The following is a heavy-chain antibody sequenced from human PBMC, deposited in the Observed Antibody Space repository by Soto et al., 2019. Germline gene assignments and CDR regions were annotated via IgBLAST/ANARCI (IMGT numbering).Heavy chain of an antibody. Sequence: ASVKVSCKASGYTFTGYYMHWVRQAPGQGLEWMGWINPNSGGTNYAQKFQGRVTMTRDTSISTAYMELSRLRSDDTAVYYCARVKIVVVXAATFGPKYYYYYGMDVWGQGTTVTVSS. J-gene: IGHJ6*02. CDR3: ARVKIVVVXAATFGPKYYYYYGMDV. CDR2: INPNSGGT. D-gene: IGHD2-2*01. V-gene: IGHV1-2*02. CDR1: GYTFTGYY.